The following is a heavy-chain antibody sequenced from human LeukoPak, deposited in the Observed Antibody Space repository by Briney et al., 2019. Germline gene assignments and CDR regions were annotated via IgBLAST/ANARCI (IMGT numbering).Heavy chain of an antibody. D-gene: IGHD4-11*01. CDR3: ARVGDYSCLDY. Sequence: GGSLRLSCAASGFTFSNYNINWVRQAPGKGLEWVSSISGDSVYKYYAESVKGRFSISRDNAKNSLYLQMTSLRAEDTAVYYCARVGDYSCLDYWGQGTLVTVSS. V-gene: IGHV3-21*01. J-gene: IGHJ4*02. CDR2: ISGDSVYK. CDR1: GFTFSNYN.